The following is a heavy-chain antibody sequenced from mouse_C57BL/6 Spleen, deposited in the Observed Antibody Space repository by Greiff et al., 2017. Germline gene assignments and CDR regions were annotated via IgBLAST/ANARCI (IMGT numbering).Heavy chain of an antibody. Sequence: DVKLVESGGGLVKPGGSLKLSCAASGFTFSDYGMHWVRQAPEKGLEWVAYIRSGSSTIYYADTVKGRFTLSRDNAKNTLFLQLTSLRSEDTAMLYSARRYGYAYCCAMDYWGQGSSVTVSS. D-gene: IGHD2-2*01. CDR2: IRSGSSTI. CDR3: ARRYGYAYCCAMDY. CDR1: GFTFSDYG. V-gene: IGHV5-17*01. J-gene: IGHJ4*01.